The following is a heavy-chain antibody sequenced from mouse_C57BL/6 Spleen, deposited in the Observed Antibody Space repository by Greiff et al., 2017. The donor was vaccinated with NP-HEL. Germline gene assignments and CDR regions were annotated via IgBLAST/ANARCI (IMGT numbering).Heavy chain of an antibody. D-gene: IGHD2-3*01. Sequence: VQLKESGPGLVKPSQSLSLTCSVTGYSITSGYYWNWIRQFPGNKLEWMGYISYDGSNNYNPSLKNRISITRDTSKNQFFLKLNSVTTEDTATYYGARDDGYFDYWGQGTTLTVSS. CDR2: ISYDGSN. CDR3: ARDDGYFDY. CDR1: GYSITSGYY. J-gene: IGHJ2*01. V-gene: IGHV3-6*01.